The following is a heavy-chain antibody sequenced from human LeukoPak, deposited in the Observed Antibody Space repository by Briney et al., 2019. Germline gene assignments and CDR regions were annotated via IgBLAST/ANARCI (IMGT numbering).Heavy chain of an antibody. CDR1: GGSISSYY. V-gene: IGHV4-59*01. Sequence: SETLSLTCTVSGGSISSYYWSWIRQPPGKGLEWIGYIYYSGSTNYNPSLKSRVTISVDTSKNQSSLKLSSVTAADTAVYYCAREATVTAGGAFDIWGQGTMVTVSS. CDR2: IYYSGST. D-gene: IGHD4-17*01. CDR3: AREATVTAGGAFDI. J-gene: IGHJ3*02.